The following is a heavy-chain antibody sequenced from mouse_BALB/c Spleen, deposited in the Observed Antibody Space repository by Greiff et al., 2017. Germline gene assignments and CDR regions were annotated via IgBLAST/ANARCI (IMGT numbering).Heavy chain of an antibody. Sequence: LVKTGASVKISCKASGYSFTGYYMHWVKQSPGKSLEWIGYISCYNGATSYNQKFKGKATLTVDTSSSTAYMQFNSLTSEDSAVYDCAREGQLARYHFDYWGQGTTLTVSS. V-gene: IGHV1S34*01. CDR3: AREGQLARYHFDY. CDR2: ISCYNGAT. J-gene: IGHJ2*01. CDR1: GYSFTGYY. D-gene: IGHD4-1*02.